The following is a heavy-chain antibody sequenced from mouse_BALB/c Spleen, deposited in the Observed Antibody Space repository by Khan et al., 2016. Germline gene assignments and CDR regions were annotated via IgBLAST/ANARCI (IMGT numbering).Heavy chain of an antibody. D-gene: IGHD2-3*01. Sequence: EVQLQESGPSLVKPSQTLTLTCSVTGDSITSGYWNWIRKFPGNKLEYMGYISYSGGTYYNPSLKSRISITRDTSKNQYFLQLNPETTEYTATYYCSSYDGYYFDYWGQGTTLPVSS. CDR2: ISYSGGT. CDR1: GDSITSGY. J-gene: IGHJ2*01. CDR3: SSYDGYYFDY. V-gene: IGHV3-8*02.